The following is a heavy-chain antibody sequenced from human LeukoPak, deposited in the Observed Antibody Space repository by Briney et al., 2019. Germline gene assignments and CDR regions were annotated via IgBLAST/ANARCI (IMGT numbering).Heavy chain of an antibody. V-gene: IGHV4-31*03. CDR3: ARGVWFGELSAFDY. CDR1: GGSICSGGYY. Sequence: PSETLSLTCTVSGGSICSGGYYWSWIRQHPGKGLEWIGYIYYSGSTYYNPSLKSRVTISVDTSKNQFSLKLSSVTAADTAVYYCARGVWFGELSAFDYWGQGTLVTVSS. D-gene: IGHD3-10*01. CDR2: IYYSGST. J-gene: IGHJ4*02.